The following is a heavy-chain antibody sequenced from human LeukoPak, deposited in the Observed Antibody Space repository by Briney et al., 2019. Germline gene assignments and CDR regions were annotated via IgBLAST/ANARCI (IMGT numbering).Heavy chain of an antibody. D-gene: IGHD2-15*01. CDR3: AREISGGGYFDY. J-gene: IGHJ4*02. CDR2: IKVDGSEK. Sequence: GGSLRLSCAASGFTFSSYWMSWVRQAPGKGLEWVANIKVDGSEKYYVDSVKGRFTISRDNAKNSQYLQMNSLRAEDAAVYYCAREISGGGYFDYWGQGTLVTVSS. V-gene: IGHV3-7*01. CDR1: GFTFSSYW.